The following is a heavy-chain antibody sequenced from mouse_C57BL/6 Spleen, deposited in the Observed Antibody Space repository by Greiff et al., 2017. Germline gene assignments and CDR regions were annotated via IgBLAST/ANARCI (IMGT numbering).Heavy chain of an antibody. Sequence: EVKLMESGGGLVKPGGSLKLSCAASGFTFSDYGMHWVRQAPEKGLEWVAYISSGGSYTHYPDSVKGRFTISRDNAKNTLYLQMSSLKSEDTAMYYCARHYYGSSYEDYFDYWGQGTTLTVSS. V-gene: IGHV5-17*03. D-gene: IGHD1-1*01. CDR3: ARHYYGSSYEDYFDY. J-gene: IGHJ2*01. CDR2: ISSGGSYT. CDR1: GFTFSDYG.